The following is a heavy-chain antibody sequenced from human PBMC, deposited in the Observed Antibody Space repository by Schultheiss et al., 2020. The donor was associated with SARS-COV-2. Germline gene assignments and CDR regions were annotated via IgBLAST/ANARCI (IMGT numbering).Heavy chain of an antibody. J-gene: IGHJ4*02. Sequence: SQTLSLTCAVYGGSFRGYYWSWIRQPPGKGLEWIGSIYHSGSTYYNPSLKSRVTISVDTSKNQFSLKLSSVTAADTAVYYCARGYGSSWYGFDYWGQGTLVTVSS. D-gene: IGHD6-13*01. CDR3: ARGYGSSWYGFDY. CDR1: GGSFRGYY. V-gene: IGHV4-34*01. CDR2: IYHSGST.